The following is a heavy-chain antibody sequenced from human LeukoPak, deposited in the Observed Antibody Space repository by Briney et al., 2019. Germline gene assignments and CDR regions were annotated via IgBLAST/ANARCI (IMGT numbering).Heavy chain of an antibody. CDR1: GFTFSSYD. CDR3: ARGVRYCSSTSCYPDAFDI. V-gene: IGHV3-13*01. CDR2: IGTAGDT. Sequence: GGSLRLSCAASGFTFSSYDMHWVRQATGKGLESVSAIGTAGDTYYPGSVKGRFAISRENAKNSLYLQMNSLRAGDTAVYYCARGVRYCSSTSCYPDAFDIWGQGTMVTVSS. J-gene: IGHJ3*02. D-gene: IGHD2-2*01.